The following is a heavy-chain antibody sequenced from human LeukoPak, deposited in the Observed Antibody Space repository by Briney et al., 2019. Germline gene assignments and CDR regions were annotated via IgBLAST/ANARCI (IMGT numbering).Heavy chain of an antibody. Sequence: SQTLSLTCAVSGGSLSSGGYSWSWLRQPPGTGLEWLGYIYHSGSTYYNPSLKSRVTISLDRSKNQFSLNLSSVTAADTAVYYCASSKIEGHFDYWGQGTLVTVSS. V-gene: IGHV4-30-2*01. D-gene: IGHD4-11*01. CDR2: IYHSGST. J-gene: IGHJ4*02. CDR3: ASSKIEGHFDY. CDR1: GGSLSSGGYS.